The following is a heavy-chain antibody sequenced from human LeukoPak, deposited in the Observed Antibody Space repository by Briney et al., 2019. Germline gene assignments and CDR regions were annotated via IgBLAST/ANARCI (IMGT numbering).Heavy chain of an antibody. CDR3: ARANMQWLIQRGLFDY. V-gene: IGHV4-38-2*02. D-gene: IGHD6-19*01. J-gene: IGHJ4*02. Sequence: SETLSLTCRVSGYSISNGYFWGWIRQSPGKGLEWVGCIFHTGSTYYNPSLKSRLIISVDTSENQFSLNLTSVTAADTAVYYCARANMQWLIQRGLFDYWGQGTLVTVSS. CDR2: IFHTGST. CDR1: GYSISNGYF.